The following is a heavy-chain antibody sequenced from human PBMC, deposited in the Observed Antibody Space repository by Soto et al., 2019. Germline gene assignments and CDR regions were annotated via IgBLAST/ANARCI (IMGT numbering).Heavy chain of an antibody. Sequence: SVEVSCRTSCYSFTAYGISWVRQAPGQGLEWMGWISCYNGKTKYAQKVQGRVTMTTDTSTSTAYMEVRSLRSDDTAIYYCARDAPPPELRFLEWHNYDYNGMDVWGQGTTVTVSS. CDR2: ISCYNGKT. D-gene: IGHD3-3*01. CDR1: CYSFTAYG. V-gene: IGHV1-18*01. J-gene: IGHJ6*02. CDR3: ARDAPPPELRFLEWHNYDYNGMDV.